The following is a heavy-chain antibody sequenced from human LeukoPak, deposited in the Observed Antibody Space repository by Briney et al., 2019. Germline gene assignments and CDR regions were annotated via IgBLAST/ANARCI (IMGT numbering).Heavy chain of an antibody. Sequence: ASVKVSCKASGYTFSSYGISWVRQAPGQGLEWMGWISAYSGNTHYAQKFQGRVTMTTDTSTTTAYMELRGLRSDDTAVYYCARGGDDYSNYRHWFDPWGQGTLVTVSS. D-gene: IGHD4-11*01. J-gene: IGHJ5*02. CDR3: ARGGDDYSNYRHWFDP. CDR2: ISAYSGNT. CDR1: GYTFSSYG. V-gene: IGHV1-18*01.